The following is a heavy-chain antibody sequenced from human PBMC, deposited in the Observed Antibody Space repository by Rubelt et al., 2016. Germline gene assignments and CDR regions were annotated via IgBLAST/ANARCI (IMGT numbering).Heavy chain of an antibody. D-gene: IGHD3-3*01. CDR3: ARHTIFGVVTPVYYYMDV. CDR2: IYYSGST. J-gene: IGHJ6*03. V-gene: IGHV4-61*05. CDR1: GGSISSSSYY. Sequence: QLQLQESGPGLVKPSETLSLTCTVSGGSISSSSYYWGWIRQPPGMGLEWIGYIYYSGSTNYNPSLKCRVTISVDTSKNQFSLKLSSVTAADTAVYYCARHTIFGVVTPVYYYMDVWGKGTTVTVSS.